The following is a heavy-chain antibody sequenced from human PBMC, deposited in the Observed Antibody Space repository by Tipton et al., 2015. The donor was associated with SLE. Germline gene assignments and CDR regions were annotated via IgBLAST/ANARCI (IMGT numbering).Heavy chain of an antibody. CDR2: IKHSGYT. CDR1: GEALVGDY. Sequence: GEALVGDYWTWIRQSTGKGLEWIGEIKHSGYTYYNPSLKSRVTVSVDTSRNQFSLRLTSVTAADTAVYYCARDDSGYCSGGSCFGWAYWGQGTLVTVSS. V-gene: IGHV4-34*01. CDR3: ARDDSGYCSGGSCFGWAY. D-gene: IGHD2-15*01. J-gene: IGHJ4*02.